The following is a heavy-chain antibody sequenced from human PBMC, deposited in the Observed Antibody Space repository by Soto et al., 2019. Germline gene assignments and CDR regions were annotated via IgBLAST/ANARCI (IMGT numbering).Heavy chain of an antibody. Sequence: VGSLRLSCAASGFTVSSKYMNWVRQAPGKGLEWVSIIWSAGLTYYADSVRGRFTISRDISKDILFLQMNNLRAEDSAIYYCARELPPDLWGQGTPVTVSS. V-gene: IGHV3-53*01. CDR1: GFTVSSKY. CDR3: ARELPPDL. CDR2: IWSAGLT. J-gene: IGHJ5*02. D-gene: IGHD2-15*01.